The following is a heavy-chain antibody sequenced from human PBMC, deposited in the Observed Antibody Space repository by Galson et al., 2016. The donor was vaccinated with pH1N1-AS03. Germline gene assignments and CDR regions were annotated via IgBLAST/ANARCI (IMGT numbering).Heavy chain of an antibody. CDR1: GFTFRNFG. V-gene: IGHV3-30*03. CDR3: ARDLRSSSRPFDY. Sequence: SLRLSCAASGFTFRNFGMHWVRQAPGKGPEWVGVISHDETGEWYADSVKGRFTISRDDSENTLYLQMNSLRAEDTALYNCARDLRSSSRPFDYWGQGTLVTVSS. CDR2: ISHDETGE. J-gene: IGHJ4*02. D-gene: IGHD6-13*01.